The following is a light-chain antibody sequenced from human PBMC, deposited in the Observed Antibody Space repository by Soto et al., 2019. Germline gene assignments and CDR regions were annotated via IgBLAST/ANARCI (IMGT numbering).Light chain of an antibody. J-gene: IGKJ2*01. CDR3: QPYGSSLLYT. Sequence: DIVLTQSPGTLSLSPGERATLSCRASQSISSSYLAWYQQKPGQAPRLLIYDASSRATGIPDRFSGSGSGTDFTLTISRLEPEDFAVYYCQPYGSSLLYTFGQGTKLEIK. CDR1: QSISSSY. CDR2: DAS. V-gene: IGKV3-20*01.